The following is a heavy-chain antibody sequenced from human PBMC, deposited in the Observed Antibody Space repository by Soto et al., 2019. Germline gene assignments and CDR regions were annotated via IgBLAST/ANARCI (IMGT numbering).Heavy chain of an antibody. V-gene: IGHV3-23*01. J-gene: IGHJ4*02. Sequence: EVQLLESGGGLVQPGGSLRLSCAASGFTFSSYAMSWVRQAPGKGLEWVSVISGSGGSTYYADSVKGRFTISRDNSKNTLYLQMNSLRAEDTAVYYCAKGLHYGGNFNPGDYWGQGTLVTVSS. CDR3: AKGLHYGGNFNPGDY. CDR1: GFTFSSYA. CDR2: ISGSGGST. D-gene: IGHD4-17*01.